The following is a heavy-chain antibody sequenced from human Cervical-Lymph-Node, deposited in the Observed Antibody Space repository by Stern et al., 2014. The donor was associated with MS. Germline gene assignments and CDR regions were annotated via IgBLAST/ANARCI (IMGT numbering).Heavy chain of an antibody. CDR2: IHHAGST. D-gene: IGHD6-19*01. Sequence: QVQLQESGPGLVKPSETLSLTCTVSGASITSPSYFSYSWGWIRQPPGGGLEWIGNIHHAGSTFYNVSLHRRVTLSVDTSQNQVPLHLKPVTAADTATYYCVRLGQQAGQSSGWFPFDPWGQGTLVSVSS. CDR1: GASITSPSYFSYS. CDR3: VRLGQQAGQSSGWFPFDP. J-gene: IGHJ5*02. V-gene: IGHV4-39*01.